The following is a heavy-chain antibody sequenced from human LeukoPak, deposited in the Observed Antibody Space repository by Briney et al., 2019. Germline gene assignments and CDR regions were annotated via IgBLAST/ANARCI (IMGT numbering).Heavy chain of an antibody. D-gene: IGHD3-9*01. CDR1: GYTFTGYY. CDR3: ARAVLRYFDWLSPNDY. CDR2: INPNSGGT. J-gene: IGHJ4*02. V-gene: IGHV1-2*02. Sequence: GASVKVSCKASGYTFTGYYMHWVRQAPGQGLEWMGWINPNSGGTNYAQKFQGRVTMTRDTSISTACMELSRLRSDDTAVYYCARAVLRYFDWLSPNDYWGQGTLVTVSS.